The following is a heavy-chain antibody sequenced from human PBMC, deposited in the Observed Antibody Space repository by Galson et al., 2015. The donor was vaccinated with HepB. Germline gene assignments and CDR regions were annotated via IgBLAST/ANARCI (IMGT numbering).Heavy chain of an antibody. V-gene: IGHV6-1*01. CDR3: ARVVTPREEGYFDY. Sequence: CAISGDSVPSNSAPSNWIRQPPSRGLEWLGRTYYRSKWYNDYAVSVKSRITINPDTSKNQFSLKLSSVTAADTAVYYGARVVTPREEGYFDYWGQGTLVTVSS. J-gene: IGHJ4*02. CDR1: GDSVPSNSAP. CDR2: TYYRSKWYN. D-gene: IGHD2-21*02.